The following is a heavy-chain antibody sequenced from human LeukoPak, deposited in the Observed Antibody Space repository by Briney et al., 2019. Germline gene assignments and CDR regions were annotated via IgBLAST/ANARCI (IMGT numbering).Heavy chain of an antibody. J-gene: IGHJ4*02. V-gene: IGHV3-23*01. D-gene: IGHD4-17*01. Sequence: PGGSLRLSCAASGFTFSSYAMSWVRQAPGKGLEWVSTFSGSGGSTYNADSVKGRFTISRDNSKNTLYLQMNSLRAEDTAVYYCAKATTVTMWSDYWGQGTLVTVSS. CDR3: AKATTVTMWSDY. CDR2: FSGSGGST. CDR1: GFTFSSYA.